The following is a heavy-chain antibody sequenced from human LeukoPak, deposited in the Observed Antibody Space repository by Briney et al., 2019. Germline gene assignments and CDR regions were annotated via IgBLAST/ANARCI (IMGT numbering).Heavy chain of an antibody. CDR3: ARGMFYYGSGSDTGDY. J-gene: IGHJ4*02. Sequence: PGGSLRLSCAASGFTFSSYAMNWVRQAPGKGLEWVSTIGGSGGTTYYADSVKGRFTISRDNSKSTLYLQMNSLRAEDTAVYYCARGMFYYGSGSDTGDYWGQGTLVTVSS. CDR2: IGGSGGTT. CDR1: GFTFSSYA. V-gene: IGHV3-23*01. D-gene: IGHD3-10*01.